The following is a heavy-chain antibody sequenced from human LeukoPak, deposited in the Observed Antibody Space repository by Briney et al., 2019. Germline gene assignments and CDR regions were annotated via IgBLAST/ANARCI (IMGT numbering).Heavy chain of an antibody. CDR3: ARYLAAGYFDL. D-gene: IGHD6-25*01. Sequence: SETLSLTCAVSGYSISSSNWWGWIRQPPGKGLEWIGCVYYNGSTYCNPSLKSRVTMSVDTSKNQFSLKLSSVTAADTAVYYCARYLAAGYFDLWGRGTLVTVSS. J-gene: IGHJ2*01. CDR1: GYSISSSNW. CDR2: VYYNGST. V-gene: IGHV4-28*01.